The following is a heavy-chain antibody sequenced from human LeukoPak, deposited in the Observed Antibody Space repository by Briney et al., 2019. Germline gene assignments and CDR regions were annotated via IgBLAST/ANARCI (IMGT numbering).Heavy chain of an antibody. D-gene: IGHD3-22*01. J-gene: IGHJ4*02. CDR1: GFTFSSYS. Sequence: AGGSLRLXCAASGFTFSSYSMNWVRQAPGKGLEWVSSISSSSYICYADSVKGRFTISRDNAKNSLYLQMNSLRAEDTAVYYCARGRYYYDSSGYPTPGYWGQGTLVTVSS. CDR3: ARGRYYYDSSGYPTPGY. CDR2: ISSSSYI. V-gene: IGHV3-21*01.